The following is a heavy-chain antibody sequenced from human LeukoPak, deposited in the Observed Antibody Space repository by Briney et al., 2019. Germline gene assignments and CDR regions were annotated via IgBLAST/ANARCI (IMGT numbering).Heavy chain of an antibody. D-gene: IGHD3-16*01. Sequence: ASVTVSCTASGYTFTHYGITWVRQAPGQGLAWMGWINTYNGDTKCAQKLQGRVTMTTDTSTSTAFMELRSLRSDDSAVYYCARGIRSPLFDYWGLGTLVTVSS. CDR1: GYTFTHYG. J-gene: IGHJ4*02. CDR3: ARGIRSPLFDY. CDR2: INTYNGDT. V-gene: IGHV1-18*01.